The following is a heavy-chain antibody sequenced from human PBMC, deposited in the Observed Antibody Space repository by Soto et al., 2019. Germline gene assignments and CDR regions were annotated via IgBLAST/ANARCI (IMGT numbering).Heavy chain of an antibody. CDR3: ARELVRRGYDSSGYKPYYFDY. J-gene: IGHJ4*02. Sequence: SVKVSCKASGGTFSSYAISWVRQAPGQGLEWMGGIIPIFGTANYAQKFQGRVTITADESTSTAYMELSSLRSEDTAVYYCARELVRRGYDSSGYKPYYFDYWGQGTLVTVSS. V-gene: IGHV1-69*13. CDR1: GGTFSSYA. CDR2: IIPIFGTA. D-gene: IGHD3-22*01.